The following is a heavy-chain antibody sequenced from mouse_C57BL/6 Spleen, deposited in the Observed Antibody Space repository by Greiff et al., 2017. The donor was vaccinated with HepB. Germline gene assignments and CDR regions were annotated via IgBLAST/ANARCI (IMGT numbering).Heavy chain of an antibody. CDR1: GFSLTSYA. D-gene: IGHD2-1*01. CDR2: IWTGGGT. V-gene: IGHV2-9-1*01. J-gene: IGHJ1*03. CDR3: ARTIYYGNYGYFDV. Sequence: VQLQQSGPGLVAPSQSLSITCTVSGFSLTSYAISWVRQPPGKGLEWLGVIWTGGGTNYNSALKSRLSISKDNSKSQVFLKMTSLQTDDTARYYCARTIYYGNYGYFDVWGTGTTVTVSS.